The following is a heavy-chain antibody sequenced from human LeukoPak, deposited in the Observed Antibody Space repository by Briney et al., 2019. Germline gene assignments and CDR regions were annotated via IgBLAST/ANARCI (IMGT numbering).Heavy chain of an antibody. CDR1: GYSFTNYD. D-gene: IGHD3-10*01. CDR2: MNPKSGDT. Sequence: ASVTVSCKASGYSFTNYDINWARQATGQGLEWMGWMNPKSGDTGYSQKFQGRVFITRDTSINTAYMELSSLGSDDTAVYYCARDNWAPGYYASDYYYMDVWGKGTTVTISS. CDR3: ARDNWAPGYYASDYYYMDV. V-gene: IGHV1-8*03. J-gene: IGHJ6*03.